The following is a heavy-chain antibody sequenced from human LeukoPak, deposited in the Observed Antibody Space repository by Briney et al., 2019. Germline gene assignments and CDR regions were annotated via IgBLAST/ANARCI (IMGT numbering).Heavy chain of an antibody. CDR2: IYHSGST. CDR1: GYSISSGYY. J-gene: IGHJ3*02. D-gene: IGHD6-13*01. CDR3: ARGGDYSSSWQRAFDI. V-gene: IGHV4-38-2*02. Sequence: PSETLSLTCTVSGYSISSGYYWGWIRQPPGQGLEWIGSIYHSGSTYYNPSLKSRVTISVDTSKNQFSLKLSSVTAADTAVYYCARGGDYSSSWQRAFDIWGQGTMVTVSS.